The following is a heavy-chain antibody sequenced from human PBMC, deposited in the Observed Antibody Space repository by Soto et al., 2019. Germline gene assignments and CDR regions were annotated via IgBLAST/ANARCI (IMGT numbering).Heavy chain of an antibody. Sequence: EVQLLESGGGLVQPGGSLRLSCAASGFTFSTYAMTWVRQAPGKGLEWVSGISASGGSTYYADSVKGRFTISRDNSKNPLYLQMNSLRAEDTAVYYCAKGHSSGWYFFDYWGQGTLVTVSS. V-gene: IGHV3-23*01. D-gene: IGHD6-19*01. CDR1: GFTFSTYA. J-gene: IGHJ4*02. CDR3: AKGHSSGWYFFDY. CDR2: ISASGGST.